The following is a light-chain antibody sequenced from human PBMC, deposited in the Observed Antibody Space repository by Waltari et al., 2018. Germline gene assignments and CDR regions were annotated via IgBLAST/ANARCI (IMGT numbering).Light chain of an antibody. Sequence: QSVLTQPPSVSATPGQRVTISCSGGDSNIGSNPVNWYQQLPGTAPKLLVFGVNERPSGVPHRFSGSKSGTSASLAISGLQSEDEADYYCASWDDSLNDWVFGGGTKLTVL. CDR2: GVN. CDR1: DSNIGSNP. J-gene: IGLJ3*02. CDR3: ASWDDSLNDWV. V-gene: IGLV1-44*01.